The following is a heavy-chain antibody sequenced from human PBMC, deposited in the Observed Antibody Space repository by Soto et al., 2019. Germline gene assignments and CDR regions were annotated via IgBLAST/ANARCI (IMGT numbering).Heavy chain of an antibody. D-gene: IGHD6-6*01. CDR3: ARTIEYSSSSGNWFDP. J-gene: IGHJ5*02. CDR2: IYYSGST. Sequence: PSETLSLTCTVSGGSISSGGYYWSWLHQHPGKGLEWIGYIYYSGSTYYNPSLKSRVTISVDTYKNQFSLKLSSVTAADTAVYYCARTIEYSSSSGNWFDPWGQGTLVTVSS. CDR1: GGSISSGGYY. V-gene: IGHV4-31*03.